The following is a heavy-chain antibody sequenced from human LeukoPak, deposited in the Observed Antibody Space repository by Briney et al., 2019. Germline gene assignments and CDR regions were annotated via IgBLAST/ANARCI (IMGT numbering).Heavy chain of an antibody. CDR3: ASGTASYYFDY. Sequence: GESLKISCKGSGYTFATYWIAWVRQMPGKGLEWMGIIYPGDSDTRYSPSFQGQVTISADKSISTAYLQWSSLKASDTALYYCASGTASYYFDYWGQGTLVTVSS. J-gene: IGHJ4*02. CDR1: GYTFATYW. CDR2: IYPGDSDT. V-gene: IGHV5-51*01. D-gene: IGHD1-26*01.